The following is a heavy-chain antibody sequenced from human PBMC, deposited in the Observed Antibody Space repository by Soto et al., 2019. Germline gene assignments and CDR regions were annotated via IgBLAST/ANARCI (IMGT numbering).Heavy chain of an antibody. Sequence: SETLSLTCAVYGASLSDNYCNWLRQPPGKGLEWIGEINHSGNTNYNPSLRSRVTISIDTSKNQLSLNLRSVSAADTAVYYCARGRGEFDVWGQGTPVTVSS. V-gene: IGHV4-34*01. J-gene: IGHJ5*02. D-gene: IGHD2-21*01. CDR3: ARGRGEFDV. CDR1: GASLSDNY. CDR2: INHSGNT.